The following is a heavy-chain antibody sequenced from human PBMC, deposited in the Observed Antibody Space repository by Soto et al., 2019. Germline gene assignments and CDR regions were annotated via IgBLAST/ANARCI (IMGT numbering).Heavy chain of an antibody. CDR2: ITPNGSPQ. Sequence: QVQLVESGGGVVHPGTSLRLSCAVSGFTFSTYGFHWVRQAPGKGLEWVAIITPNGSPQYYADSLKGRFTISRDNSKKLLFLQMDSLRTEDTGVYYCARGGNFDVWGQGTLFTVSS. CDR1: GFTFSTYG. J-gene: IGHJ3*01. CDR3: ARGGNFDV. V-gene: IGHV3-30*06. D-gene: IGHD3-16*01.